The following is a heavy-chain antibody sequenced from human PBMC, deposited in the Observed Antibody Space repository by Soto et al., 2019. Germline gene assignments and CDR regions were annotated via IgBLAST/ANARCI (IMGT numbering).Heavy chain of an antibody. D-gene: IGHD2-8*01. CDR3: TSDIMSVRPRANDAFDV. J-gene: IGHJ3*01. CDR1: GFSFSDNL. CDR2: INPDNGNT. V-gene: IGHV1-3*01. Sequence: QVRLVQSGAEVRKPWASVNISCRASGFSFSDNLINWLRQAPGQSLEWMGWINPDNGNTRYSQTVQSRVTISRHSSATTAYVEVSDLKSEAAAVYYYTSDIMSVRPRANDAFDVWGQATMVTVYS.